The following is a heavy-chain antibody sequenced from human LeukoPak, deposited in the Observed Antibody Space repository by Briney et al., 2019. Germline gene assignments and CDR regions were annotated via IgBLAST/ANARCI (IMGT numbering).Heavy chain of an antibody. V-gene: IGHV1-18*04. CDR1: GYTFTGYY. CDR3: ARDRMDTGTYFDY. Sequence: ASVKVSCKASGYTFTGYYMHWVRQAPGQGLEWMGWISTYNGNANYAQKLQGRVTMTTDTSTSTAYMELRSLRSDDTAMYYCARDRMDTGTYFDYWGQGTLVTVSS. D-gene: IGHD5-18*01. CDR2: ISTYNGNA. J-gene: IGHJ4*02.